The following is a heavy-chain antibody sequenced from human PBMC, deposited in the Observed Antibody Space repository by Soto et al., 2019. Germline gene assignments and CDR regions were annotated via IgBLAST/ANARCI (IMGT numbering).Heavy chain of an antibody. CDR1: GFTFSSYA. D-gene: IGHD1-26*01. CDR2: ISGSGETT. Sequence: GGSLRLSCAASGFTFSSYAMNWVRQAPGKGLEWVATISGSGETTYYAQKFQERVTITRDMSTSTAYMELSSLRSEDTAVYYCAADRGGSYYADFDYWGQGTLVTVSS. CDR3: AADRGGSYYADFDY. V-gene: IGHV3-23*01. J-gene: IGHJ4*02.